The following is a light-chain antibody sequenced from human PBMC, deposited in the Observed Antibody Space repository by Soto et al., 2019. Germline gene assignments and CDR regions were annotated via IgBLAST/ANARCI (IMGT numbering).Light chain of an antibody. CDR3: QQYNSYSWT. V-gene: IGKV1-5*01. CDR1: QSISSW. CDR2: DAS. J-gene: IGKJ1*01. Sequence: DIQMTQSPSTLSASVGDRVTITCRASQSISSWLAWYQQKPGKAPKLLIYDASSLESGVPSRFSGSGSETEFTLTISSLQPDDFATCYCQQYNSYSWTCGQGTKVEIK.